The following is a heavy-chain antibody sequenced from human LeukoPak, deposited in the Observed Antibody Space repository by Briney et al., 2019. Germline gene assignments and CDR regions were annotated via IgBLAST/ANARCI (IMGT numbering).Heavy chain of an antibody. V-gene: IGHV1-2*06. CDR1: GYTFTGYY. CDR3: ARDSRVAADY. D-gene: IGHD6-19*01. CDR2: IDPNTGGT. Sequence: GASVKVSCKASGYTFTGYYVHWVRQAPGQGLEWTGRIDPNTGGTNYAQKFQGRVTMTRDTSISTAYMELSRLRSDDTAAYYCARDSRVAADYWGQGTLVSVSS. J-gene: IGHJ4*02.